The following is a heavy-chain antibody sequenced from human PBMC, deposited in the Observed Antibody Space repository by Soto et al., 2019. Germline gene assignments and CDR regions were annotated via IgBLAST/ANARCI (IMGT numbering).Heavy chain of an antibody. V-gene: IGHV4-34*01. CDR2: INHSGST. CDR1: GGSFSGYY. Sequence: SETLSVTCAVYGGSFSGYYWSWSRQPPWKGLEWIGEINHSGSTNYNPSLKSRVTISVDTSKNQFSLKLSSVTAADTAVYYCARGLGYYGSGSRGFAPWGQGTLVTISS. J-gene: IGHJ5*02. CDR3: ARGLGYYGSGSRGFAP. D-gene: IGHD3-10*01.